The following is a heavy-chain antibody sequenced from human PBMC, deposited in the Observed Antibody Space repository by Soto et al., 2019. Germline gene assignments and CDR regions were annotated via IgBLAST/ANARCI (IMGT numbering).Heavy chain of an antibody. CDR2: IIPIFGTA. CDR1: GGTFSSYA. CDR3: ARENYYDSSGYEGEAFDI. V-gene: IGHV1-69*13. Sequence: SVKVSCKASGGTFSSYAISWVRQAPGQGLEWMGGIIPIFGTANYAQKFQGRVTITADESTSTAYMELSSLRSEDTAVYYCARENYYDSSGYEGEAFDIWGQGTMVTVSS. J-gene: IGHJ3*02. D-gene: IGHD3-22*01.